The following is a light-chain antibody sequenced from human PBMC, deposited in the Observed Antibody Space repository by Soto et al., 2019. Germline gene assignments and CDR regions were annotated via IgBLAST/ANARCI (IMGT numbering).Light chain of an antibody. Sequence: EIVMTQSPATLSVSPGERAPLSCRAGRSVSSTLAWYQQKPGQAPRLLIYGASTRATGIPARFSGSGSGTEFTLTISSLQSEDFAVYYCQQYNNWPRTFGQGTKVEIK. CDR3: QQYNNWPRT. CDR2: GAS. V-gene: IGKV3-15*01. CDR1: RSVSST. J-gene: IGKJ1*01.